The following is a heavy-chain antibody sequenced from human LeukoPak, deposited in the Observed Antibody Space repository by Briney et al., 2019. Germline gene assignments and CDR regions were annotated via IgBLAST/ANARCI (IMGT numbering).Heavy chain of an antibody. CDR3: AKHFLLRLVSTPLRY. CDR2: ISYSGSP. Sequence: SETLSLTCAVSGDSISSTTYYWAWIRQPPGKGLEWIGSISYSGSPYYNPSLKSRVTMSVDTSKNQFSVNLTSVTAADTATYYYAKHFLLRLVSTPLRYWGQGTLVTVSS. D-gene: IGHD5/OR15-5a*01. V-gene: IGHV4-39*01. CDR1: GDSISSTTYY. J-gene: IGHJ4*02.